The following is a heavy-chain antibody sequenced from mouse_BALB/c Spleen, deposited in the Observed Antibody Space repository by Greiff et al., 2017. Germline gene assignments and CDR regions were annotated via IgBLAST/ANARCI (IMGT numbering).Heavy chain of an antibody. J-gene: IGHJ3*01. CDR1: GFTFSDYY. CDR2: ISDGGSYT. Sequence: EVKLQESGGGLVKPGGSLKLSCAASGFTFSDYYMYWVRQTPEKRLEWVATISDGGSYTYYPDSVKGRFTISRDNAKNNLYLQMSSLKSEDSAMYYCARGYGNPAWFAYWGQGTLVTVSA. CDR3: ARGYGNPAWFAY. D-gene: IGHD2-10*02. V-gene: IGHV5-4*02.